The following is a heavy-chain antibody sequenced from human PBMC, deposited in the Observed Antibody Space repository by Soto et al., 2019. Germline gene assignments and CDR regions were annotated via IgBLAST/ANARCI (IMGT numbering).Heavy chain of an antibody. Sequence: GGSLRLSCAASGFTFSSYAMSWVRQAPGKGLEWVSAISGSGGSTYYADSVKGRFTISRDNSKNTLYLQMNSLRAEDTAVYYCAKDSRCVVESSVYGMYVWGQGTTVTVSS. V-gene: IGHV3-23*01. CDR3: AKDSRCVVESSVYGMYV. D-gene: IGHD6-19*01. CDR1: GFTFSSYA. CDR2: ISGSGGST. J-gene: IGHJ6*02.